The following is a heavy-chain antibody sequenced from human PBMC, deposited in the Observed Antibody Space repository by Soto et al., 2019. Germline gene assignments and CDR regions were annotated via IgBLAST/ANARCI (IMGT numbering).Heavy chain of an antibody. V-gene: IGHV1-69*01. CDR1: GGTFSSYA. D-gene: IGHD1-26*01. CDR3: ARDGGWERLGKIIFAY. Sequence: QVQLVQSGAEVKKPGSSVKVSCKASGGTFSSYAISWVRQAPGQGLEWMGGIIPIFGTANYAQKFQGRVTITADESTSTAYMELGSLRSEDTAVYYCARDGGWERLGKIIFAYWGQGTLVTVSS. CDR2: IIPIFGTA. J-gene: IGHJ4*02.